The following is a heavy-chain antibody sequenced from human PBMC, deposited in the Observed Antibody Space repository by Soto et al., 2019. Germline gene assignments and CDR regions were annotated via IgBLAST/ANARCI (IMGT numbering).Heavy chain of an antibody. CDR3: ARATRGGYKEGFDY. CDR1: GFTFSGYS. J-gene: IGHJ4*02. Sequence: EVQLVESGGGLVKPGESLRFSCAESGFTFSGYSMNWVRQAPGKGLEWVSSISTNSDYIYYADSVKGRFTISRDNAKNSLFLQMTGLRVEDAAVYYCARATRGGYKEGFDYWGQGTLVTVSS. CDR2: ISTNSDYI. D-gene: IGHD5-12*01. V-gene: IGHV3-21*01.